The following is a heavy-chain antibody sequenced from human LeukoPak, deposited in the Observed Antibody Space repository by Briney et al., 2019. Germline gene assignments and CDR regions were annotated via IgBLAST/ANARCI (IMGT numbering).Heavy chain of an antibody. V-gene: IGHV3-48*03. CDR2: ISSSGSTI. CDR3: AKSTVLSSGELTY. D-gene: IGHD3-10*01. Sequence: GGTLRLSCAASGFTFSSYEMNWVRQAPGKGLEWVSYISSSGSTIYYADSVKGRFTISRDNAKNSLYLQMNSLRAEDTAVYYCAKSTVLSSGELTYWGQGTLVTVSS. CDR1: GFTFSSYE. J-gene: IGHJ4*02.